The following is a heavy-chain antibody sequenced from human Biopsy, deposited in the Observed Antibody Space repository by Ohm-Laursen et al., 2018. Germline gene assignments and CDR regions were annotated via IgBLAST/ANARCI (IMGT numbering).Heavy chain of an antibody. CDR3: AREAIGYQLPCDD. V-gene: IGHV1-69*08. CDR1: SYTFTDYN. Sequence: SSVKVSCKASSYTFTDYNIHWMRQAPGQGLEWMGRISPILRTTAYAQTFLGRVTITADSPTSTVDMELTSLTSDDTAVYFCAREAIGYQLPCDDWGQGTLVTVSS. D-gene: IGHD2-2*01. CDR2: ISPILRTT. J-gene: IGHJ4*02.